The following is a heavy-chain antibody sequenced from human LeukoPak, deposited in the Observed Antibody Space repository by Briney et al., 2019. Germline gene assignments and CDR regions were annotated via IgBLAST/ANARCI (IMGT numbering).Heavy chain of an antibody. V-gene: IGHV1-2*02. CDR1: GYTFTGYY. CDR3: ARDGGYCSSTSCYINFDY. D-gene: IGHD2-2*02. CDR2: INPNSGGT. Sequence: ASVKVSCKASGYTFTGYYMHWVRQAPGQGLEWMGWINPNSGGTNYAQKFQGRVTMTRDTSISTAYMELSRLRSDDTAVYYCARDGGYCSSTSCYINFDYWGQGTLVTVSS. J-gene: IGHJ4*02.